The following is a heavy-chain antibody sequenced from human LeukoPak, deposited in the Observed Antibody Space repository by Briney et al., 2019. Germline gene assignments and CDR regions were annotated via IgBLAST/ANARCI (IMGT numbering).Heavy chain of an antibody. CDR2: ISSSSSTI. CDR1: GFTFSSYS. V-gene: IGHV3-48*01. Sequence: GGSLRLSCAASGFTFSSYSMNWVRQAPGKGLEWVSYISSSSSTIYYADSVKGRFTISRDNAKNSLYLQMNSLRAEDTAVYYCASSYIWFGELSPYYFDYWGQGTLVTVSS. CDR3: ASSYIWFGELSPYYFDY. J-gene: IGHJ4*02. D-gene: IGHD3-10*01.